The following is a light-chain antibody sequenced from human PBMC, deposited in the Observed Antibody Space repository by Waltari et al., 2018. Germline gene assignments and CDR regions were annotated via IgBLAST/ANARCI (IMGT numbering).Light chain of an antibody. CDR2: DAS. J-gene: IGKJ4*01. CDR3: QQYDNLPLT. CDR1: QDISNY. Sequence: DIQMTQSPSSLSASVGDRVTIPCQASQDISNYLNWYQQKPGKAPKLLNYDASNLETGVPSRFSGSGSGTDFTFTISSLQPEDIATYYCQQYDNLPLTFGGGTKVEIK. V-gene: IGKV1-33*01.